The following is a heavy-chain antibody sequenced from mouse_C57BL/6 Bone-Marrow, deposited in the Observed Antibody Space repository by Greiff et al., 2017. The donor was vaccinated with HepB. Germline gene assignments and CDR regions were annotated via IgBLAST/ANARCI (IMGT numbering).Heavy chain of an antibody. CDR3: ARPDY. V-gene: IGHV1-59*01. J-gene: IGHJ3*01. Sequence: QVQLQQPGAELVRPGTSVKLSCKASGYTFTSYWMHWVKQRPGQGLEWIGVIDPSDSYTNYNQKFKGKATLTVDTSSSTAYMQLSSLTSEDSAVYYCARPDYWGQGTLVTASA. CDR2: IDPSDSYT. CDR1: GYTFTSYW.